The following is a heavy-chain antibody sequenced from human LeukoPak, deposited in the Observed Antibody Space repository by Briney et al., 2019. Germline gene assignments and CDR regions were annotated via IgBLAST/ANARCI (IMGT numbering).Heavy chain of an antibody. CDR2: IRYDGSNK. V-gene: IGHV3-30*02. D-gene: IGHD1-26*01. Sequence: GGSLRLSCAASGFTFSSYGMHWVRQAPGKGLEWVAFIRYDGSNKYYADSVKGRFTISRDNSKNTLYLQMNSLRAEDTAVYYCARVSYSGSYYGYYYYYMDVWGKGTTVTVSS. CDR3: ARVSYSGSYYGYYYYYMDV. J-gene: IGHJ6*03. CDR1: GFTFSSYG.